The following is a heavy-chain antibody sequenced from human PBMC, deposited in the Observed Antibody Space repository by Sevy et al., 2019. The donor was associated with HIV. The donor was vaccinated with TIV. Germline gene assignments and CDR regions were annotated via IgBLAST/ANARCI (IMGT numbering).Heavy chain of an antibody. CDR1: GFKFSSYA. J-gene: IGHJ4*02. Sequence: GGSLRLSCAASGFKFSSYAMSWVRRPPGKGLEWVSTISGSGGSTYYADSVKGRFTISRDNSKNTLYLQMSSLRVEDTAMYFSAKHYGSGWPEFDFWGQGTLVTVSS. D-gene: IGHD6-25*01. V-gene: IGHV3-23*01. CDR2: ISGSGGST. CDR3: AKHYGSGWPEFDF.